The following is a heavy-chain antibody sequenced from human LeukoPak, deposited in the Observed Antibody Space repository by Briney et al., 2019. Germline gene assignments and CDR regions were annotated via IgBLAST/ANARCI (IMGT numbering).Heavy chain of an antibody. D-gene: IGHD6-6*01. J-gene: IGHJ6*03. Sequence: PGGSLRLSCAASGFTFRNAWMNWVRQAPGKGLEWVGRIKTKTEGGTTDYAAPVKGRFTISRDHSKNSLYLQMNSLKTEDTAVYYCTTDFVHYYYMDVWGKGTTVTVSS. CDR3: TTDFVHYYYMDV. CDR1: GFTFRNAW. V-gene: IGHV3-15*01. CDR2: IKTKTEGGTT.